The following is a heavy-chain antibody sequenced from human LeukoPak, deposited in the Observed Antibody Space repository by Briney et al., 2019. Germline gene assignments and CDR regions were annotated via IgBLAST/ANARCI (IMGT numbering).Heavy chain of an antibody. D-gene: IGHD5-18*01. Sequence: SVKVSCKASGGTYSSYAISWVRQAPGQGLEWMGGIIPIFGTANYAQKFQGRVTITADESTSTAYMELSSLRSEDTAVYYCAGGRGYSYGPKEPWGQGTLVTVSS. J-gene: IGHJ5*02. V-gene: IGHV1-69*13. CDR1: GGTYSSYA. CDR3: AGGRGYSYGPKEP. CDR2: IIPIFGTA.